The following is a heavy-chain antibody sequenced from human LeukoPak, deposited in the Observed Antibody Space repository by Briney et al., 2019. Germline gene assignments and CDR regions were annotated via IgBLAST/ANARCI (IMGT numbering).Heavy chain of an antibody. D-gene: IGHD4-17*01. Sequence: PGGSLRLPCAASGFTFSSYAMGWVRQAPGEGLEWVSAISRSTRTTYYADSVKGRFTTSRDDSKNTLYLQMNSLRAEDTAVYYCAXLGYGDYGYYYXXMDVWGKGXXVT. CDR1: GFTFSSYA. J-gene: IGHJ6*03. V-gene: IGHV3-23*01. CDR2: ISRSTRTT. CDR3: AXLGYGDYGYYYXXMDV.